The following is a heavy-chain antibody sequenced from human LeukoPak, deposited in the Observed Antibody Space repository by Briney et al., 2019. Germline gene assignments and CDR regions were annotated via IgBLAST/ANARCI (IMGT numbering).Heavy chain of an antibody. CDR2: INWNGGST. Sequence: GGSLRLSCAASGFTFDDYGMSWVRQAPGKGLEWVSGINWNGGSTGYADSVKGRFTISRDNAKNSLYLQMNSLRAEDTALHHCARDAVDYYDSSGHYNWFDPWGQGTLVTVSS. D-gene: IGHD3-22*01. CDR3: ARDAVDYYDSSGHYNWFDP. J-gene: IGHJ5*02. V-gene: IGHV3-20*01. CDR1: GFTFDDYG.